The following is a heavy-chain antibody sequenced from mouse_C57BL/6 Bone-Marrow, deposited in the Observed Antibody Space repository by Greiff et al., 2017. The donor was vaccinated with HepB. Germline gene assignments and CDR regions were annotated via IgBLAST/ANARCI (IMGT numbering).Heavy chain of an antibody. CDR2: ISNGGGST. J-gene: IGHJ2*01. V-gene: IGHV5-12*01. CDR3: ARHGDSGWDY. D-gene: IGHD2-13*01. CDR1: GFTFSDYY. Sequence: DVHLVESGGGLVQPGGSLKLSCAASGFTFSDYYMYWVRQTPEKRLEWVAYISNGGGSTYYPDTVKGRFTISRDNAKNTLYLQMSRLKSEDTAMYYCARHGDSGWDYWGQGTTLTVSS.